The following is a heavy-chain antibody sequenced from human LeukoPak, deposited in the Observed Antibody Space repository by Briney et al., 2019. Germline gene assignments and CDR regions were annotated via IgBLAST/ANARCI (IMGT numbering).Heavy chain of an antibody. V-gene: IGHV4-34*01. J-gene: IGHJ5*02. Sequence: SETLSLTCAVYGGSFSGYYWSWIRQPPGEGLEWIGNIHYSGKTYYNPSLKSRVTISIDTSKNQFSLKLSSVTAADTAVYSCAKVGGLAVAGTDNWMDPWGQGTLVTVSS. CDR3: AKVGGLAVAGTDNWMDP. CDR1: GGSFSGYY. CDR2: IHYSGKT. D-gene: IGHD6-19*01.